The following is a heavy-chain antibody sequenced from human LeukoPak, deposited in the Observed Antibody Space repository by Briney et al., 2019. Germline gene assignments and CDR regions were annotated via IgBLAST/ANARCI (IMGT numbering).Heavy chain of an antibody. CDR2: ISSSSGYL. Sequence: GGSLRLSYTASGFTFSIYNMNWVRQAPGKGLEWVALISSSSGYLYYTDSVKGRFTISRDNAKNSLYLQMNSLRAEDTAVYYCARGSEWEPLYYFDYWGQGNLVTVSS. CDR1: GFTFSIYN. V-gene: IGHV3-21*01. CDR3: ARGSEWEPLYYFDY. D-gene: IGHD1-26*01. J-gene: IGHJ4*02.